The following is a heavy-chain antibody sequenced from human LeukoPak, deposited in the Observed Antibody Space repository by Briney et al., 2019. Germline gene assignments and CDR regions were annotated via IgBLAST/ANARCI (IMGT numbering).Heavy chain of an antibody. CDR2: INGDGSWT. J-gene: IGHJ4*02. CDR3: VSFYETY. D-gene: IGHD2-2*01. Sequence: GGSLRLSCAAFGNYWMHWVRQAPGKGLVWVSHINGDGSWTTYADSVKGRFTISKDNAKNTVYLQMNNLRAEDTAVYYCVSFYETYWGRGTLVTVSS. CDR1: GNYW. V-gene: IGHV3-74*01.